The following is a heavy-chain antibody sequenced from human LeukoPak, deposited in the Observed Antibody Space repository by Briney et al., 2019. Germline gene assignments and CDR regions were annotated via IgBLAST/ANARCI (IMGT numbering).Heavy chain of an antibody. CDR2: IYTSGST. J-gene: IGHJ5*02. D-gene: IGHD4-17*01. CDR3: ARESPYGDYGPYNWFDP. V-gene: IGHV4-61*02. CDR1: GGSISSGSYY. Sequence: SETLSLTCTVSGGSISSGSYYWSWIRQPAGKGLEWIGRIYTSGSTNYNPSLKSRVTISVDTSKNQFSLKLSSVTAADTAVYYCARESPYGDYGPYNWFDPWGQGTLVTVSS.